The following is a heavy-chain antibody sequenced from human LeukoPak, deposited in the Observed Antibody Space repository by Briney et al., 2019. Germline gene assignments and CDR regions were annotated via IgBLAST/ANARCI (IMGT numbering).Heavy chain of an antibody. V-gene: IGHV3-53*01. J-gene: IGHJ6*02. CDR1: GFTVSSNY. CDR3: ARTYYGDYLHYYYGMDV. CDR2: IYSSGST. D-gene: IGHD4-17*01. Sequence: GGSLRLSCAASGFTVSSNYMSWVRQAPGKGLEWVSVIYSSGSTYYADSVKGRFTISRDNSKNTLYLQMNSLRAEDTAVYYCARTYYGDYLHYYYGMDVWGQGTTVTVSS.